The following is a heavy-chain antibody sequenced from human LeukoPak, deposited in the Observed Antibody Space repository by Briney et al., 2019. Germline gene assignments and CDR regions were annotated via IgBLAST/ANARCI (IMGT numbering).Heavy chain of an antibody. J-gene: IGHJ6*02. CDR3: TRAQSSGGGYYYHGMDV. Sequence: PGRSLRLSCTGSGFTFGDYAMSWVRQAPGKGLEWVSFSRSKAYGGTTEYAASVKGRFTISRDDSKSIASLQMNSLKTEDTAVYYCTRAQSSGGGYYYHGMDVWGQGTTVTVSS. CDR1: GFTFGDYA. D-gene: IGHD3-16*01. V-gene: IGHV3-49*04. CDR2: SRSKAYGGTT.